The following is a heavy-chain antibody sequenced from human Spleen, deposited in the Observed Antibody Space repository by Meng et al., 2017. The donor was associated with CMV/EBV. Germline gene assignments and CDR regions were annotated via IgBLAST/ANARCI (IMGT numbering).Heavy chain of an antibody. J-gene: IGHJ5*02. CDR2: FSPYDGP. CDR3: ARDLEYCGSTSCFEDCFDP. V-gene: IGHV1-18*01. D-gene: IGHD2-2*01. CDR1: TFASYD. Sequence: TFASYDMHWLPPATGQGLEWIGWFSPYDGPNSARNLRGRVTLTTDTSTTTAYMELRSLRSDDTAVYYCARDLEYCGSTSCFEDCFDPWGQGTLVTVSS.